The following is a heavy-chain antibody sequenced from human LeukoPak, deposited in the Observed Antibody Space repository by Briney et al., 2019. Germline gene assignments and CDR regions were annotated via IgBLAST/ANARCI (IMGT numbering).Heavy chain of an antibody. V-gene: IGHV3-21*01. Sequence: GGSLRLSCAASGISFSIYSMNWVRQAPGKGLEWVSCITSGSTYKFYADSVKGRFTISRDNAKRLMYMEMKNLGAEDTAVYYCATGLEDSNIDYWGQGTLVTVSS. CDR1: GISFSIYS. CDR2: ITSGSTYK. CDR3: ATGLEDSNIDY. J-gene: IGHJ4*02.